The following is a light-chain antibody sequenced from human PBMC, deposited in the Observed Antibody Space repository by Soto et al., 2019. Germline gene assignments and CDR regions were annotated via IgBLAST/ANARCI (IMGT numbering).Light chain of an antibody. CDR2: EVS. J-gene: IGLJ2*01. CDR3: SSFAGNNNLV. V-gene: IGLV2-8*01. Sequence: QSALTQPPSATGSPGQSVTISCTGTSSDVGGYNYVSWYQQHPGKAPKLMISEVSKRPSGVPDRFSGSKSGNTVSLTVSGLQADDEADYYCSSFAGNNNLVFGGGTKLTVL. CDR1: SSDVGGYNY.